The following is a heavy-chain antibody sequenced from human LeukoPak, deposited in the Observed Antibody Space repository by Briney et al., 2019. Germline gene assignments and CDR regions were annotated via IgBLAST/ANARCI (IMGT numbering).Heavy chain of an antibody. V-gene: IGHV1-69*13. CDR3: ARLDEYSSSSRYYGMDV. CDR1: GGTFSSYA. D-gene: IGHD6-6*01. CDR2: IIPIFGTA. Sequence: SVKVSCKASGGTFSSYAISWVRQAPGQGLEWMGGIIPIFGTANYAQKFQGRVTITADESTSTAYMELSSLRSEDTAVYYCARLDEYSSSSRYYGMDVWGQGTTVTVSS. J-gene: IGHJ6*02.